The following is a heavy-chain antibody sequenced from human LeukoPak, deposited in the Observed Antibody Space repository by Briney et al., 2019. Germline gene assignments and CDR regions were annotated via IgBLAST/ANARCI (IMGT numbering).Heavy chain of an antibody. D-gene: IGHD3-22*01. Sequence: GGSLRLSCAASGYTFSSFSINWVRQAPGKGLEWVSSISVRSNYIYYADSVRGRFSISRDDARDPLYLQMNSLRAEDTAVYYCVRLRRNSDTSGYYYYYDFWGQGTLVTVSS. CDR1: GYTFSSFS. J-gene: IGHJ4*02. V-gene: IGHV3-21*01. CDR3: VRLRRNSDTSGYYYYYDF. CDR2: ISVRSNYI.